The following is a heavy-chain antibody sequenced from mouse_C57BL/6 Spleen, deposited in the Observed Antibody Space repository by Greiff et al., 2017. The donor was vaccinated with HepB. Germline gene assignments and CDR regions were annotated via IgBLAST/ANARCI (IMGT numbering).Heavy chain of an antibody. Sequence: VKLQESGAELVRPGASVTLSCKASGYTFTDYEMHWVKQTPVHGLEWIGAIDPETGGTAYNQKFKGKAILTADKSSSTAYMELRSLTSEDSAVYYCTTSTMIRGYFDYWGQGTTLTVSS. D-gene: IGHD2-4*01. J-gene: IGHJ2*01. CDR2: IDPETGGT. CDR1: GYTFTDYE. CDR3: TTSTMIRGYFDY. V-gene: IGHV1-15*01.